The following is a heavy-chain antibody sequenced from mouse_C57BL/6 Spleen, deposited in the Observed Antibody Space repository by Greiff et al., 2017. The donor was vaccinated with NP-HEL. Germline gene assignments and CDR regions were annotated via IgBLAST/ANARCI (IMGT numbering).Heavy chain of an antibody. CDR2: ISDGGSYT. V-gene: IGHV5-4*03. CDR1: GFTFSSYA. Sequence: EVKLMESGGGLVKPGGSLKLSCAASGFTFSSYAMSWVRQTPEKRLEWVATISDGGSYTYYPDNVKGRFTISRDNAKNNLYLQMSHLKSEDTAMYYCASSSSYFPWFAYWGQGTLVTVSA. J-gene: IGHJ3*01. CDR3: ASSSSYFPWFAY. D-gene: IGHD1-1*01.